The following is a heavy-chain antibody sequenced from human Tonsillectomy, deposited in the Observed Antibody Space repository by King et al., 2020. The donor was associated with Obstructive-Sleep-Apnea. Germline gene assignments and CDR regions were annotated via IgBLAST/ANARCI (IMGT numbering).Heavy chain of an antibody. J-gene: IGHJ6*02. CDR1: GYRFTSYW. D-gene: IGHD3-22*01. V-gene: IGHV5-51*01. CDR2: IYPGDSNT. CDR3: ARLGGYDSSGLYYYYGMDV. Sequence: VQLVESGAEVKKPGESLKISFKGSGYRFTSYWIGWVRQMPGKGLEWMVIIYPGDSNTRYSPSFQGQVTISADKSIPTAYLQWSSLKASDTAMYYCARLGGYDSSGLYYYYGMDVWGQGTTVTVSS.